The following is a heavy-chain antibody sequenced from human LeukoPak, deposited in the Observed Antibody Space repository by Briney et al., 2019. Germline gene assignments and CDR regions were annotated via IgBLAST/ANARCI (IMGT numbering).Heavy chain of an antibody. CDR3: ARRSRALGFDLDY. D-gene: IGHD3-10*01. CDR1: GYTFTNYG. J-gene: IGHJ4*02. V-gene: IGHV1-18*01. CDR2: ISAYNGNT. Sequence: RASVKVSCKASGYTFTNYGFSWVRQAPGQGLEWMGWISAYNGNTNYAQKLQGRVTMTTDTSTSTAYMELRSLRSADTAVYYCARRSRALGFDLDYWGQGTLVTVSS.